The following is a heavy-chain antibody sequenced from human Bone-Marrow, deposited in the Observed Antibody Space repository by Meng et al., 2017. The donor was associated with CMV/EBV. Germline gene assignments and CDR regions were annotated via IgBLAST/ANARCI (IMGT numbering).Heavy chain of an antibody. Sequence: SETLSLTCTVSGGSVSSGSYYWSWIRQPPGKGLEWIGEINHSGSTNYNPSLKSRVTISVDTSKNQFSLKLSSVTAADTAVYYCARGRIPWYSSSWLNWFDPWGQGTLVTVSS. CDR3: ARGRIPWYSSSWLNWFDP. D-gene: IGHD6-13*01. J-gene: IGHJ5*02. CDR2: INHSGST. CDR1: GGSVSSGSYY. V-gene: IGHV4-39*07.